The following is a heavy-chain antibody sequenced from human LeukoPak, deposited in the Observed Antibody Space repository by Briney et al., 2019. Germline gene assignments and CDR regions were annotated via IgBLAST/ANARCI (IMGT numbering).Heavy chain of an antibody. Sequence: PSETLSLTCTVSGGSISSYYWSWIRQPPGKGLEWIGYIYYTGTTNYNPSLKSRVTISVDTSKNQFSLKLSSVTAADTAVYYRARGGAFDIWGQGTMVTVSS. CDR3: ARGGAFDI. CDR1: GGSISSYY. CDR2: IYYTGTT. V-gene: IGHV4-59*01. J-gene: IGHJ3*02.